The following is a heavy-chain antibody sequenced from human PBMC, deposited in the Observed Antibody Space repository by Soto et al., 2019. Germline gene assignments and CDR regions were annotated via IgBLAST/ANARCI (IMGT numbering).Heavy chain of an antibody. D-gene: IGHD6-6*01. V-gene: IGHV6-1*01. Sequence: SQTLSLTCAISGDSVSSNSAAWNWIRQSPSRGLEWLGRTYYRSKWYNDYAVSVKSRITINPDTSKNQFSLQLNSVTPEDTALYYCARELYSSSSPEWDDAFDVWGQGTMVTVSS. J-gene: IGHJ3*01. CDR1: GDSVSSNSAA. CDR3: ARELYSSSSPEWDDAFDV. CDR2: TYYRSKWYN.